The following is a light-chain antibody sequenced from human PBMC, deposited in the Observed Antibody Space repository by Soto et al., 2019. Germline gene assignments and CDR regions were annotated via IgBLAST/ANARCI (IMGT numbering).Light chain of an antibody. V-gene: IGKV1-5*01. CDR3: QQYTNTNNPWM. J-gene: IGKJ1*01. Sequence: DSQVTQSPPTLSASVGDRVTITCRGSQTISTWMAWYQQKPGKAPKLLVYDASTLQSGVASRFSGSGSGTEFTLIISGLQPDDSATYYCQQYTNTNNPWMFGQGTKVDI. CDR1: QTISTW. CDR2: DAS.